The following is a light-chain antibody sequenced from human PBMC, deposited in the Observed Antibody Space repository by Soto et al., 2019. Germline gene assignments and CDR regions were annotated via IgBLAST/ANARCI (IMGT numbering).Light chain of an antibody. CDR3: QQLQSYPFT. Sequence: DIVMTQSPATVSLSPGERATLSCRASPGVSNTLAWYQQRPGQAPRLLIYGASIRAPGIPARFSGGGSGTEFTLTISSLQPEDFATYYCQQLQSYPFTFGPGTKVDIK. J-gene: IGKJ3*01. CDR2: GAS. V-gene: IGKV3-15*01. CDR1: PGVSNT.